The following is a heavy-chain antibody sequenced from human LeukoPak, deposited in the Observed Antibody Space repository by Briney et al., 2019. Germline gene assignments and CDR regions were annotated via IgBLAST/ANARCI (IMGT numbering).Heavy chain of an antibody. CDR3: AKTAKRHIVVVTATLYYFDY. J-gene: IGHJ4*02. CDR1: GFTFSSYA. Sequence: PGGSLRLSCAASGFTFSSYAMHWVRQAPGKGLEWVAVISYDGSNKYYADSVKGRFTISRDNSKNTLYLQMNSLRAEDTAVYYCAKTAKRHIVVVTATLYYFDYWGQGTLVTVSS. V-gene: IGHV3-30*04. CDR2: ISYDGSNK. D-gene: IGHD2-21*02.